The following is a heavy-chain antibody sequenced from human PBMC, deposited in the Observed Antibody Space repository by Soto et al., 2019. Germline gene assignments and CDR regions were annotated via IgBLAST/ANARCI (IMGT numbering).Heavy chain of an antibody. V-gene: IGHV4-34*01. CDR2: ITHSGTT. Sequence: SETLSLTCAVYGGSFSGYFWSWIRQPPGKGLEWIGEITHSGTTNYNPSLKSRVTISVDTSKNQFSLKLSSVTAADTAVYYCASFSSGCRFDYWGQGTLVTVSS. CDR1: GGSFSGYF. J-gene: IGHJ4*02. CDR3: ASFSSGCRFDY. D-gene: IGHD6-19*01.